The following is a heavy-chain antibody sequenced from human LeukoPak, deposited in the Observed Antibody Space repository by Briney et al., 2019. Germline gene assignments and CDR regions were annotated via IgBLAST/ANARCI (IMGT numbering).Heavy chain of an antibody. D-gene: IGHD3-10*01. CDR3: ARGVRGVKYYYYYYYMDV. Sequence: SETLSLTCTVSGGSISSYYWSWIRQPPGKGLEWIGYIYYSGSTNYNPSLKSRVTISVDTSKNQFSLKLSSVTAADTAVYYCARGVRGVKYYYYYYYMDVWGKGTTVTISS. V-gene: IGHV4-59*01. CDR1: GGSISSYY. CDR2: IYYSGST. J-gene: IGHJ6*03.